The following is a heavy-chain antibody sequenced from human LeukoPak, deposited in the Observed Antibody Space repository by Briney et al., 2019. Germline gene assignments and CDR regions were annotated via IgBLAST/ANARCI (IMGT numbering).Heavy chain of an antibody. D-gene: IGHD3-10*01. V-gene: IGHV3-23*01. J-gene: IGHJ4*02. CDR3: AKGPNFGSWRAVDY. CDR2: IAGYSAS. Sequence: GRSLRLSCAASDFSFRSHDMSWVRQTVEKGLEWVSSIAGYSASSYADSVRGLFTISREKSQNILYLQMHSLRADDTAVYYCAKGPNFGSWRAVDYWGQGSLVTVSS. CDR1: DFSFRSHD.